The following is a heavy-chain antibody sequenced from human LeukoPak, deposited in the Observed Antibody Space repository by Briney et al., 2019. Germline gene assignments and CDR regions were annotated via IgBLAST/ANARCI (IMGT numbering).Heavy chain of an antibody. Sequence: SETLSLTCTVSGGSISSSSYYWGWIRQPPGKGLEWIGSIYYSGSTYYNPSLKSRVTISVDTSKNQFSLKLSSVTAADTAVYYCAGTGGSSWLFDYWGQGTLVTVSS. V-gene: IGHV4-39*01. CDR1: GGSISSSSYY. CDR2: IYYSGST. CDR3: AGTGGSSWLFDY. D-gene: IGHD6-13*01. J-gene: IGHJ4*02.